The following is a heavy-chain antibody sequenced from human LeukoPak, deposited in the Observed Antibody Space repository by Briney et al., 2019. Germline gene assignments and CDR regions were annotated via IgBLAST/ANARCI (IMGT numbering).Heavy chain of an antibody. J-gene: IGHJ5*02. CDR2: ISGSGGST. CDR3: AKGGYSYGSGVDNWFDP. V-gene: IGHV3-23*01. D-gene: IGHD5-18*01. Sequence: GGSLRLSCAASGFTFSSYAMSWVRQAPGKGLEWVSAISGSGGSTYYADSVKGRFTISRDNSKNTLYLQMNSLRAEDTAAYYCAKGGYSYGSGVDNWFDPWGQGTLVTVSS. CDR1: GFTFSSYA.